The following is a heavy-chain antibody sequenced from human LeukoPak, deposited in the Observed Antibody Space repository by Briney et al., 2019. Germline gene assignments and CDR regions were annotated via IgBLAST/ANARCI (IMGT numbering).Heavy chain of an antibody. Sequence: GGSLRLSCAASGFTFSSYEMNWVRQAPGKGLEWVSYISSSGSTIYYADSVKGRFTISRDNAKNSLYLQMNSLRAEHTSVYYCPRCPCERLEWFFDYWRQGPLVTVSS. CDR2: ISSSGSTI. V-gene: IGHV3-48*03. J-gene: IGHJ4*02. CDR3: PRCPCERLEWFFDY. CDR1: GFTFSSYE. D-gene: IGHD3-3*01.